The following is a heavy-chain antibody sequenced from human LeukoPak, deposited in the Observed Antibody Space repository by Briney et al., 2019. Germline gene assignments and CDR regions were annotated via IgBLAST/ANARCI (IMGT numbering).Heavy chain of an antibody. CDR1: GFTFSNYW. J-gene: IGHJ3*02. Sequence: PGGSLRLSCAGTGFTFSNYWMTWVRQAPGKGLEWVANIKRDGSEKHYVDSVMGRFTISRDNAMNSLYLEMSSLRVEGTAVYYCARDATPGYSGAWLDSFDIWGQGTMVTVSS. V-gene: IGHV3-7*01. D-gene: IGHD6-19*01. CDR3: ARDATPGYSGAWLDSFDI. CDR2: IKRDGSEK.